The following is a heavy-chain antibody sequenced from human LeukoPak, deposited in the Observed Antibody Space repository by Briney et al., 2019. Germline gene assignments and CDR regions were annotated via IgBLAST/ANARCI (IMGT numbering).Heavy chain of an antibody. CDR2: IFYSGTT. CDR1: GGSISSYF. CDR3: ARNFYDSSGYYPDAFDI. D-gene: IGHD3-22*01. J-gene: IGHJ3*02. Sequence: PSETLSLTCTASGGSISSYFWTWIRQPPGKGLEWIGDIFYSGTTNYNSSLKSRVTISVDTSRTHFSLNLNFVTAADTAVYYCARNFYDSSGYYPDAFDIWGQGTMVAVSS. V-gene: IGHV4-59*01.